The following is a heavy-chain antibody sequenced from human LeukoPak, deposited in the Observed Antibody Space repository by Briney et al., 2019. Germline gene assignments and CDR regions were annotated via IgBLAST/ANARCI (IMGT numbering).Heavy chain of an antibody. Sequence: GGSLRLSCAASGFTSSNYWMSWVRQAPGKGLEWVSSISSSSSYIYYADSLKGRFTISSDNAKNSLYLQMNSLRADDTAVYYCAREAVMPVAPVKIGTSDRPLYEYYGLDVWGQGATVTVS. CDR2: ISSSSSYI. D-gene: IGHD1/OR15-1a*01. CDR1: GFTSSNYW. V-gene: IGHV3-21*04. CDR3: AREAVMPVAPVKIGTSDRPLYEYYGLDV. J-gene: IGHJ6*02.